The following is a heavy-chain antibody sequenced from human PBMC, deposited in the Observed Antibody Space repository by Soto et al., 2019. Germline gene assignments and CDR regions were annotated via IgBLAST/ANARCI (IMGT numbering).Heavy chain of an antibody. J-gene: IGHJ4*02. D-gene: IGHD1-20*01. CDR2: ISGSGGST. V-gene: IGHV3-23*01. CDR1: GFTFSSYA. Sequence: GGSLRLSCAASGFTFSSYAMSWVRQAPGKGLEWVSAISGSGGSTYYADSVKGRFTISRDNSKNTLYLQMNSLRAEDTAVYYCAKDRNSGNWNMMPHLDYWGKGTLVTVSS. CDR3: AKDRNSGNWNMMPHLDY.